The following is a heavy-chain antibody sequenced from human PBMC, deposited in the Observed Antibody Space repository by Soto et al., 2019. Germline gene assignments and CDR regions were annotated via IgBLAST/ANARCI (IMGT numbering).Heavy chain of an antibody. D-gene: IGHD3-16*01. CDR3: ARLARNAGDYYYYGMDV. V-gene: IGHV1-69*06. CDR2: IIPIFGTA. CDR1: GGTFSSYA. Sequence: ASVKVSCKASGGTFSSYAISWVRQAPGQGLEWMGGIIPIFGTANYAQKFQGRVTITADKSTSTAYMELSSLRSEDTAVYYCARLARNAGDYYYYGMDVWGQGTTVTVSS. J-gene: IGHJ6*02.